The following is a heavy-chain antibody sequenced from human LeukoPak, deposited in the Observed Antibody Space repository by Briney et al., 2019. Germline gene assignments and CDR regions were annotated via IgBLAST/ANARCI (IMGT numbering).Heavy chain of an antibody. CDR1: GYTFTSYG. J-gene: IGHJ4*02. CDR3: AFSPSSWDALDY. CDR2: IGAYNGNT. Sequence: ASVKVSCKASGYTFTSYGISWVRQAPGQGLEWMGWIGAYNGNTNYAQKPQGRVTMTTGTSTSTAYMELRSLRSDDTAVYYCAFSPSSWDALDYWGQGTLVTVSS. D-gene: IGHD6-13*01. V-gene: IGHV1-18*01.